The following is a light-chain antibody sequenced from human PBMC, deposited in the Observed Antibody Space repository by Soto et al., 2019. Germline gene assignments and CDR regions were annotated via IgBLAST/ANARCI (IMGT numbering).Light chain of an antibody. CDR3: AAWDDSLNGWV. V-gene: IGLV1-44*01. CDR1: SSNIGSNT. Sequence: QSVLTQPPSASGTPGQRVTISCSGSSSNIGSNTVNWYQQLPGTAPKLLIYCNNQRPSGVPDRFSGSKTGTSASLAISGLQSEDEADYYWAAWDDSLNGWVFGGGTKLTVL. J-gene: IGLJ3*02. CDR2: CNN.